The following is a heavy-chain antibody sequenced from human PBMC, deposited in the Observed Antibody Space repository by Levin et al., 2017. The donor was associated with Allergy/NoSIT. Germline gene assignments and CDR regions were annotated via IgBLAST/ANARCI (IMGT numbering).Heavy chain of an antibody. Sequence: GGSLRLSCAASGFTFSSYGMHWVRQAPGKGLEWVAVISYDGSNKYYADSVKGRFTISRDNSKNTLYLQMNSLRAEDTAVYYCAKTGYSSSWFTERYYFDYWGQGTLVTVSS. D-gene: IGHD6-13*01. V-gene: IGHV3-30*18. CDR1: GFTFSSYG. CDR3: AKTGYSSSWFTERYYFDY. CDR2: ISYDGSNK. J-gene: IGHJ4*02.